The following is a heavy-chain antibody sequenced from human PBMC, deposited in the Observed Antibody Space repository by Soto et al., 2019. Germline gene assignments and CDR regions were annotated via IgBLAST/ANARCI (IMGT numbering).Heavy chain of an antibody. V-gene: IGHV2-5*02. CDR3: XXXXXXXXXXXXDH. CDR2: IYWDDDK. J-gene: IGHJ4*02. Sequence: QITLKESGPTLVKPTQTLTLTCTFSGFSLTTRGVGVGWIRQPPGKALEWLALIYWDDDKRYSPSLQSRLSTTKDTYKNKIVLTMTNVDPVXTAXXXXXXXXXXXXXXXXDHWGQGTLVSVCS. CDR1: GFSLTTRGVG.